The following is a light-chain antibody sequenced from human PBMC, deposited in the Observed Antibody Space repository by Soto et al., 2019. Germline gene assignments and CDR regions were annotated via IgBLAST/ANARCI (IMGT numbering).Light chain of an antibody. Sequence: EVVLTQSPATLSLSPGERATLSCRASQSVTKYLAWYQQKPGQALRLLIYDVSRRATGIPARFSGSGSETDFTLTISSLEPGDFAVYSCQQYITSPYTFGQGTKLEIK. J-gene: IGKJ2*01. CDR2: DVS. CDR1: QSVTKY. V-gene: IGKV3-11*01. CDR3: QQYITSPYT.